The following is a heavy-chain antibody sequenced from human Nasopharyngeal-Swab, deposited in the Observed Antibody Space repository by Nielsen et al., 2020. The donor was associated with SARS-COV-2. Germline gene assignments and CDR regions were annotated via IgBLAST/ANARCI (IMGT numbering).Heavy chain of an antibody. CDR3: ARGVPITLVGVVSSGGNQFDP. Sequence: SETLSLTCAVSGGSVSSSNWWSWVRQPPRKGREWIGEIYHSGSTHYNPSLKRRVTISVDKSKNQFSLKLSSVTAADTAVYYCARGVPITLVGVVSSGGNQFDPWGQGTLVTVSS. J-gene: IGHJ5*02. CDR1: GGSVSSSNW. CDR2: IYHSGST. D-gene: IGHD3-3*01. V-gene: IGHV4-4*02.